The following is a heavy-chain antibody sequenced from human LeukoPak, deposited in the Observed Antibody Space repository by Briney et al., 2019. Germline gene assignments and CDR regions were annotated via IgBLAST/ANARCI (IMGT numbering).Heavy chain of an antibody. V-gene: IGHV3-7*01. CDR1: GVTFSNYW. CDR2: IKQDGSEK. Sequence: PGGSLRLSCAASGVTFSNYWMSWVRQAPGKGLEWVANIKQDGSEKYYVDSVKGRFTISRDNARNSLYLQMNSLRAEDTAVYYCARRYFDYWGQGTLVTVSS. CDR3: ARRYFDY. J-gene: IGHJ4*02.